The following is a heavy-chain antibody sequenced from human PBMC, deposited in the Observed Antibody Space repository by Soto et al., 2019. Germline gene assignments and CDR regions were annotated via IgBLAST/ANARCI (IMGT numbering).Heavy chain of an antibody. J-gene: IGHJ5*02. D-gene: IGHD7-27*01. CDR1: GFTFSSYA. Sequence: QVQLVESGGGVVQPGRSLRLSCAASGFTFSSYAMHWVRQAPGKGLEWVAVISYDGSNKYYADSVKGRFTISRDNSKNTLYLQMNSLRAEDTAVYYCAGLQSLGWFDPWGQGTLVTVSS. V-gene: IGHV3-30-3*01. CDR3: AGLQSLGWFDP. CDR2: ISYDGSNK.